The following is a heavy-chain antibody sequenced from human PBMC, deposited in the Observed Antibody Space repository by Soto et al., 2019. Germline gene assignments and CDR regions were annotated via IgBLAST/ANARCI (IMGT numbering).Heavy chain of an antibody. Sequence: ASVKVSCKASGYSFSFYGINWVRQAPGQRLEWMGWINAGNGNTKYSQKFQGRVTLTRDTSASTAYMELSSLRSEDTAVYYCARGPGGPDGPGDYWGQGTLVTVSS. D-gene: IGHD2-15*01. CDR2: INAGNGNT. J-gene: IGHJ4*02. CDR3: ARGPGGPDGPGDY. CDR1: GYSFSFYG. V-gene: IGHV1-3*01.